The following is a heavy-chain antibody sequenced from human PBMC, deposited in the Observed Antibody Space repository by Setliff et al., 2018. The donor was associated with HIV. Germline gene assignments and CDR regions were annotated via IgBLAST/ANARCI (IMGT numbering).Heavy chain of an antibody. CDR2: IYYSGST. D-gene: IGHD5-12*01. V-gene: IGHV4-4*02. CDR1: GGSISSFNW. J-gene: IGHJ5*02. CDR3: ARDFKRYNSPCRFDP. Sequence: SETLSLTCDVSGGSISSFNWWSWVRQSPGKGLEWIGYIYYSGSTNYNPSLKSRLTISMDTSKNQFSLKLNSVTAADTAVYYCARDFKRYNSPCRFDPWGPGTLVTVSS.